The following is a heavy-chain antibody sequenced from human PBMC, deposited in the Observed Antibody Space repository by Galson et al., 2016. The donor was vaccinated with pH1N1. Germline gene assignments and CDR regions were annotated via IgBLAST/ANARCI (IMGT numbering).Heavy chain of an antibody. J-gene: IGHJ3*02. CDR3: ASPSRPPREIHLWSPNDAFDI. D-gene: IGHD5-18*01. CDR2: IIPIYGTA. V-gene: IGHV1-69*13. Sequence: SVKVSCKASGGSFAKYAVSWVRQAPGQGLEWMGRIIPIYGTANYAQKFQGRVTITADESTSTAYMELSSLRSEDTAVYYCASPSRPPREIHLWSPNDAFDIWGQGTVVTVSS. CDR1: GGSFAKYA.